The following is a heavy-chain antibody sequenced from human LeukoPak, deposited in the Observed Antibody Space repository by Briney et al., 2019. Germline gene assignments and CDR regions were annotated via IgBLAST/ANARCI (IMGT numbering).Heavy chain of an antibody. CDR2: ISAYSGNT. V-gene: IGHV1-18*01. Sequence: GASVKVSCKASGNTFTYYAITWVRQAPGQGLEWMGWISAYSGNTNYAQKLQGRVTMTTDTSTSTAYMELRSLRSDDTAVYYCATDPWNHRGFDYWGQGTLVTVSS. D-gene: IGHD1-14*01. J-gene: IGHJ4*02. CDR1: GNTFTYYA. CDR3: ATDPWNHRGFDY.